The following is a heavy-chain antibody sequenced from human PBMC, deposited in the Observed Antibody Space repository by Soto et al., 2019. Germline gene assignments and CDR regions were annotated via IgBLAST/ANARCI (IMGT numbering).Heavy chain of an antibody. CDR3: ARDRGYYDSSGYFDY. Sequence: SLRLSCAASGFIFSDYYMSWIRQAPGKGLEWISYISSSDNIIYYADSVKGRFTISRDNAKNSLYLQMNSLRAEDTAVYYCARDRGYYDSSGYFDYWGQGTLVTVSS. J-gene: IGHJ4*02. CDR2: ISSSDNII. CDR1: GFIFSDYY. D-gene: IGHD3-22*01. V-gene: IGHV3-11*01.